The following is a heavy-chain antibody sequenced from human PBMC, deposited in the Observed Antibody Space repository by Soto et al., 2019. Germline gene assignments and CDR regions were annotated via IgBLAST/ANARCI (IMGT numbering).Heavy chain of an antibody. CDR3: ARGSVLWFGELSRRRGYWCYVDV. Sequence: QVQLQQWGAGLLKPSETLSLTCAVYGGSFSGYYWSWIRQTPGKGLEWIGEINDSGSTNTNPTRKSLFTILVDTPKNQYSLTLSSVTAADKAVYYCARGSVLWFGELSRRRGYWCYVDVWGKGTTVTVSS. CDR1: GGSFSGYY. D-gene: IGHD3-10*01. V-gene: IGHV4-34*01. J-gene: IGHJ6*03. CDR2: INDSGST.